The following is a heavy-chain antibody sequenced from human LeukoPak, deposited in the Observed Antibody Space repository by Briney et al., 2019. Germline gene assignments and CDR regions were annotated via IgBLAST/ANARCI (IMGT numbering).Heavy chain of an antibody. J-gene: IGHJ4*02. CDR2: ISSSGSTI. V-gene: IGHV3-11*04. CDR1: GFTFSDFY. CDR3: ARDGYSGYDFGEYFDY. D-gene: IGHD5-12*01. Sequence: GGSLRLSCAASGFTFSDFYMSWIRQAPGKGLEWVSYISSSGSTIYYADSVKGRFTISRDNAKNSLYLQMNSLRAEDTAVYYCARDGYSGYDFGEYFDYWGQGTLVTVSS.